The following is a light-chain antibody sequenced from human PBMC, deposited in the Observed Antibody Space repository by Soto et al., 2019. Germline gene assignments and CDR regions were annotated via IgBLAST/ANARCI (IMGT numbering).Light chain of an antibody. CDR3: QQYSSYSPYT. J-gene: IGKJ2*01. CDR2: EAS. V-gene: IGKV1-5*03. Sequence: DIQMTQSPSTLSASIGERVTITCRASQTVYTWLAWYQQKPGTAPKLLIYEASTLHSGVPSRFSGSGSGTEFTLVISRLQPDDLATYYCQQYSSYSPYTFGQGTKVDIK. CDR1: QTVYTW.